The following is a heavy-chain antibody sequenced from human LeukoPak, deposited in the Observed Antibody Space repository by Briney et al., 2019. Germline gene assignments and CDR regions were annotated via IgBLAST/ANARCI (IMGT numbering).Heavy chain of an antibody. CDR1: GFTFSNSD. CDR3: ARYCSGGSCLDY. Sequence: PGGSLRLSCAASGFTFSNSDMSWVRQAPGKGLEWVSVIYSGGSTYYADSVKGRFTISRDNSKNTLYLQMNSLRAEDTAVYYCARYCSGGSCLDYWGQGTLVTVSS. CDR2: IYSGGST. V-gene: IGHV3-66*01. J-gene: IGHJ4*02. D-gene: IGHD2-15*01.